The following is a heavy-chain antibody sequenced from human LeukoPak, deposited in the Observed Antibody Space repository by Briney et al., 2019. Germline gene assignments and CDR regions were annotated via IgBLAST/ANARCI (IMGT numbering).Heavy chain of an antibody. J-gene: IGHJ4*02. CDR3: ARMEGNYYGSGVY. CDR2: INPNSGGT. V-gene: IGHV1-2*02. Sequence: VASVKVSCKASGYTFTGYYMHWGRQAPGQGLEWMGWINPNSGGTNYAQKFQGRVTMTRDTSISTAYMELSRLRSDDTAVYYCARMEGNYYGSGVYWGQGTLVTVSS. CDR1: GYTFTGYY. D-gene: IGHD3-10*01.